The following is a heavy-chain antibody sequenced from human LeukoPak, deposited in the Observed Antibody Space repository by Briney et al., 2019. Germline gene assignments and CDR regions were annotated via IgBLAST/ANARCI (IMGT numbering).Heavy chain of an antibody. CDR1: GFTFGSYS. V-gene: IGHV3-21*01. CDR3: ARGDSTVFRY. CDR2: ISSSSSYI. Sequence: GGSLRLSCAASGFTFGSYSMNWVRQAPGKGLEWVSSISSSSSYIYYADSVKGRFTISRDNAKNSLYLQMNSLRAEDTAVYYCARGDSTVFRYWGQGTLVTVSS. D-gene: IGHD6-13*01. J-gene: IGHJ4*02.